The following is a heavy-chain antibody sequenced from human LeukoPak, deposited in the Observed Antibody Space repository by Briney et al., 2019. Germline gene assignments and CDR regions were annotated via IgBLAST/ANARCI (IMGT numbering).Heavy chain of an antibody. CDR1: GYTFTGYY. V-gene: IGHV1-2*02. J-gene: IGHJ3*01. D-gene: IGHD2/OR15-2a*01. CDR2: INPDSGGT. CDR3: ARTFYDTLDSDAFDF. Sequence: VASVKVSCKASGYTFTGYYMHWARQAPGQGLEWMGWINPDSGGTNNAQKFQGRVTMTRDTSISTAYMELSRLRSDDTAVYYCARTFYDTLDSDAFDFWGQGTMVIVSS.